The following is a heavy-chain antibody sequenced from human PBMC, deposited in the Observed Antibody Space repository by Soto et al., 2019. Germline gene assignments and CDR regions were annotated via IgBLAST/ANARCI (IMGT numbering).Heavy chain of an antibody. J-gene: IGHJ4*02. Sequence: GGSLRLSCAASGFTFSSYGMHWVRQAPGKGLEWVAVISYDGSNKYYADSVKGRFTISRDNSKNTLYLQMNSLRAEDTAVYYCAKEGIVVVPAAMRYFDYWGQGTLVTVSS. V-gene: IGHV3-30*18. D-gene: IGHD2-2*01. CDR1: GFTFSSYG. CDR2: ISYDGSNK. CDR3: AKEGIVVVPAAMRYFDY.